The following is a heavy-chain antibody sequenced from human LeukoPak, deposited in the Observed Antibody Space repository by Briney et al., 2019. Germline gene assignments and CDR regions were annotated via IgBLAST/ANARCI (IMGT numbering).Heavy chain of an antibody. V-gene: IGHV4-39*07. CDR1: GGSISSNSYY. J-gene: IGHJ5*02. D-gene: IGHD3-10*01. CDR2: IHYSGST. CDR3: ARGSGTYYVYNWFHP. Sequence: SETLSLTCTVSGGSISSNSYYWGWIRQPPGKGLEWVGSIHYSGSTYYNPSLKSRVTISVDTSKNQFSLRLSSVTAADTAMYYCARGSGTYYVYNWFHPWGQGTLVTASS.